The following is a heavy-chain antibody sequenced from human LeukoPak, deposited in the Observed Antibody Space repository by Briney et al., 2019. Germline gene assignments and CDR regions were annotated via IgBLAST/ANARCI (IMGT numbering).Heavy chain of an antibody. D-gene: IGHD2-15*01. CDR2: INHSGST. V-gene: IGHV4-34*01. CDR1: GGSFSGYY. J-gene: IGHJ4*02. Sequence: SENLSLNCAVYGGSFSGYYWSWLRQPPGQGLEWIGDINHSGSTNYNPSLKSRVTISVDTSKNQFSLKLSSVTAADTAVYYCAVGYCSGGSCPQHFDYWGQGTLVTVSS. CDR3: AVGYCSGGSCPQHFDY.